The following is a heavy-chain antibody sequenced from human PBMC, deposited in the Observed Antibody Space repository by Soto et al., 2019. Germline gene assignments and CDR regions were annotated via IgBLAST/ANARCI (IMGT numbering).Heavy chain of an antibody. D-gene: IGHD3-10*01. J-gene: IGHJ4*02. Sequence: SETLSLTCAVSGGSISSSNWWSWVRQPPGKGLEWIGEIYHSGSTNYNPSLKSRVTISVDKSKNQFSLKLSSVTAADTAVYYCARAPFLGPGAPITMVRGVIDYWGQGTLVTVSS. CDR2: IYHSGST. V-gene: IGHV4-4*02. CDR1: GGSISSSNW. CDR3: ARAPFLGPGAPITMVRGVIDY.